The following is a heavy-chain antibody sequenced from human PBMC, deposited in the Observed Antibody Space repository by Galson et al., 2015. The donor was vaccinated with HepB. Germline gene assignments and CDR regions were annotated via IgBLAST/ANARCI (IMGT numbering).Heavy chain of an antibody. CDR2: TYYRSKWSS. CDR1: GDSVSSNRAA. V-gene: IGHV6-1*01. Sequence: CAISGDSVSSNRAAWNWIRQSPSRGLEWLGRTYYRSKWSSDYAASVKSRITINADTSKNQFSLQLNSVTPEDTAVYYCARGHYYDSTGAYYFDYWGQGTLDTVSS. J-gene: IGHJ4*02. D-gene: IGHD3-22*01. CDR3: ARGHYYDSTGAYYFDY.